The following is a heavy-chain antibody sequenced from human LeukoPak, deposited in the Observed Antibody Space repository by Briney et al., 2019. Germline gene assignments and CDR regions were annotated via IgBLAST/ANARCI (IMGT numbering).Heavy chain of an antibody. CDR3: ARAGAAAGSFLDY. CDR2: IIPIFGTA. V-gene: IGHV1-69*05. Sequence: SVKVSCKASGGTFSSSAISWVRQAPGQGLEWMGGIIPIFGTANYAQKFQGRVTITTDESTSTAYMELSSLRSEDTAVYYCARAGAAAGSFLDYWGQGTLVTVSS. D-gene: IGHD6-13*01. J-gene: IGHJ4*02. CDR1: GGTFSSSA.